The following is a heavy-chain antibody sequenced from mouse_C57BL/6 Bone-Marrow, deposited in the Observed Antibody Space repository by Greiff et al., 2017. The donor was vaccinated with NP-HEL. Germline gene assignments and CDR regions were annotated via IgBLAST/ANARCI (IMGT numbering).Heavy chain of an antibody. CDR3: ATIDLPWFAY. V-gene: IGHV1-55*01. Sequence: QVQLQQPGAELVKPGASVKMSCKASGYTFTSYWITWVKQRPGQGLEWIGDIYPGSGSTNSNEKVKSQATLTIDTSTSTAYMQLSSLTSEDSAVYYCATIDLPWFAYWGQGTLVTVSA. CDR2: IYPGSGST. CDR1: GYTFTSYW. D-gene: IGHD2-1*01. J-gene: IGHJ3*01.